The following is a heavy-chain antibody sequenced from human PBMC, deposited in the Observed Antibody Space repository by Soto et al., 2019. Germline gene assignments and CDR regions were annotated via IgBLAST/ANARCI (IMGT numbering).Heavy chain of an antibody. V-gene: IGHV1-46*01. CDR2: INPNGGST. D-gene: IGHD3-9*01. J-gene: IGHJ4*02. CDR3: ATAPRYFDWLL. Sequence: ASVKVSCKAPGDTFTSYYMHWVRQAPGHGLEWMGVINPNGGSTRFAQKFQGRVTMTTDTSTSTAYMELRSLRSDDTAVYYCATAPRYFDWLLWGQGTLVTVSS. CDR1: GDTFTSYY.